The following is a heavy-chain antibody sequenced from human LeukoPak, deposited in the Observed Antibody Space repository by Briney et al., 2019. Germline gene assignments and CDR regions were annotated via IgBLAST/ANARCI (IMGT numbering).Heavy chain of an antibody. Sequence: GGSLRLSCAASGFTFRSYAMSWVRQAAGKGLEWVSAISGSGGSTYYADCVKGGLTISRENGKNRLYVKINSLRAEDTAVYYCAKDITIFGVAYYFDYWGQRTLVTVSS. CDR3: AKDITIFGVAYYFDY. J-gene: IGHJ4*02. D-gene: IGHD3-3*01. V-gene: IGHV3-23*01. CDR2: ISGSGGST. CDR1: GFTFRSYA.